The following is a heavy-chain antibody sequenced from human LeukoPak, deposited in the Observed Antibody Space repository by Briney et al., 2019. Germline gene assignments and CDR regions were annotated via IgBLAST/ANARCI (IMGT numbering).Heavy chain of an antibody. V-gene: IGHV1-69*05. J-gene: IGHJ4*02. CDR1: GGTFSSYA. D-gene: IGHD4-17*01. CDR2: IIPIFGTA. Sequence: SVKVSCKASGGTFSSYAISWVRQAPGQGLEWMGGIIPIFGTANYARKFQGRVTITTGESTSTAYMELSSLRSEDTAVYYCARAKYYGDYGFDYWGQGTLVTVSS. CDR3: ARAKYYGDYGFDY.